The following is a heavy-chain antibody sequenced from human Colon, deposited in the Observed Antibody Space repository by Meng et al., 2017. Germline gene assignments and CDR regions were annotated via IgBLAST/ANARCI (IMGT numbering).Heavy chain of an antibody. Sequence: QVQLRESGPALVKPSETLSLTCAVSGDSITNHNWWAWVRQPPGKGLEWIGEIPHRGSSAYNPSLKSRVSMSIDKSKNQFSLKLTSVTAADTAVYYCARTEGGTWGAVLFWGQGTLVTVSS. V-gene: IGHV4-4*02. J-gene: IGHJ4*02. CDR1: GDSITNHNW. CDR3: ARTEGGTWGAVLF. D-gene: IGHD1-26*01. CDR2: IPHRGSS.